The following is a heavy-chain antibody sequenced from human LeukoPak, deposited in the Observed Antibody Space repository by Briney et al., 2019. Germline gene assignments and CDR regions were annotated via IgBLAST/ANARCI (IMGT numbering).Heavy chain of an antibody. V-gene: IGHV3-20*04. CDR3: ARAGVYYYDSSGYYVFDD. CDR2: INWNGGST. J-gene: IGHJ4*02. Sequence: TGGSLRLSCAASGFTFDDYGMSWVRQAPGKGLEWVSGINWNGGSTGYADSVKGRFTISRDNAKNSLYLQMNSLRAEDTALYCCARAGVYYYDSSGYYVFDDWGQGTLVTVSS. CDR1: GFTFDDYG. D-gene: IGHD3-22*01.